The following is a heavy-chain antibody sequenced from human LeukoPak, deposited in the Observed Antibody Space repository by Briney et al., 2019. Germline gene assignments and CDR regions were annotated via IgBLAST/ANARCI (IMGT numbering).Heavy chain of an antibody. V-gene: IGHV1-18*01. CDR2: VSGYNGNT. D-gene: IGHD3-3*01. CDR1: GYTFTSYG. Sequence: ASVKVSCKASGYTFTSYGISWVRRAPGQGLEWMGWVSGYNGNTNYVQKFQGRVTMTTDTSTSTAYMELRSLRSDDTAVYYCARDDRITIFGGWGQGTLVTVSS. J-gene: IGHJ4*02. CDR3: ARDDRITIFGG.